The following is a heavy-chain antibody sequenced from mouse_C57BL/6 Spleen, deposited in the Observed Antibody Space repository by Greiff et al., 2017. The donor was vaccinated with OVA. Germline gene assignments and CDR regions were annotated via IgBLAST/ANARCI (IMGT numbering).Heavy chain of an antibody. CDR2: IDPETGGT. D-gene: IGHD3-1*01. CDR3: TSGIGAMDY. V-gene: IGHV1-15*01. CDR1: GYTFTDYE. J-gene: IGHJ4*01. Sequence: VQLVESGAELVRPGASVTLSCKASGYTFTDYEMHWVKQTPVHGLEWIGAIDPETGGTAYNQKFKGKAILTADKSSSTAYMELRSLTSEDSAVYYCTSGIGAMDYWGQGTSVTVSS.